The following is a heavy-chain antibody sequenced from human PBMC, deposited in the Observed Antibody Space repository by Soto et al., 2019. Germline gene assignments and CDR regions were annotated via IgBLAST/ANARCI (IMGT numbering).Heavy chain of an antibody. CDR3: AIEDSSSSGMGWFHP. CDR2: ISWNSGSI. Sequence: EVQLVESGGGLVQPGRYLRLSCAASGFTFDDYAMHWVRQAPGKGLEWGSGISWNSGSIGYADSVKGRFTISRDNAKNSVYLQMNSLRGENTALYYCAIEDSSSSGMGWFHPWGQGTLVTASS. CDR1: GFTFDDYA. V-gene: IGHV3-9*01. D-gene: IGHD6-6*01. J-gene: IGHJ5*02.